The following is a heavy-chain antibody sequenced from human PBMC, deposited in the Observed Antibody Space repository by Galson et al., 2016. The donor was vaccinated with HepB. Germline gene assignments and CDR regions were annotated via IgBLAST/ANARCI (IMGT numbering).Heavy chain of an antibody. Sequence: SLRLSCAASGFSFSNYAMNWVRQAPGKGLEWVSVISGSGHSTNYADSVKGRFTIARDNSKNTLYLEMSSLRVEDTAVYYCAKDLQVSPLWFGELFPDDWGQGTLVAVSS. CDR2: ISGSGHST. CDR3: AKDLQVSPLWFGELFPDD. V-gene: IGHV3-23*01. CDR1: GFSFSNYA. D-gene: IGHD3-10*01. J-gene: IGHJ4*02.